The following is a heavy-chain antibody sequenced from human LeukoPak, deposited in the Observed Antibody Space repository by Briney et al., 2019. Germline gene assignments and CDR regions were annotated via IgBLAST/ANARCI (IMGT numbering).Heavy chain of an antibody. J-gene: IGHJ3*02. CDR3: AKLGTSSSWYSGYDAFDI. D-gene: IGHD6-13*01. CDR2: IWYDGSNK. Sequence: GGSLRLSCAASGFTFSSYGMHWVRQAPGKGLEWVAVIWYDGSNKYYADSVKGRFTISRDNSKNTLYLQMNSLRAEDTAVYYCAKLGTSSSWYSGYDAFDIWGQGTMVTVSS. V-gene: IGHV3-30*02. CDR1: GFTFSSYG.